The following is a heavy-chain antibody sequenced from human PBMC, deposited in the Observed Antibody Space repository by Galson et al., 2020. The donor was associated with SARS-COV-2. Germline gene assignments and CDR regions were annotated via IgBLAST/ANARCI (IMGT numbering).Heavy chain of an antibody. Sequence: GTANYAQKLQGRVTMTTDTSTSTAYMELRSLRSDDTAVYYCARGIVVVPAAHYYYYGMDVWGQGTTVTVSS. V-gene: IGHV1-18*01. CDR3: ARGIVVVPAAHYYYYGMDV. D-gene: IGHD2-2*01. J-gene: IGHJ6*02. CDR2: GTA.